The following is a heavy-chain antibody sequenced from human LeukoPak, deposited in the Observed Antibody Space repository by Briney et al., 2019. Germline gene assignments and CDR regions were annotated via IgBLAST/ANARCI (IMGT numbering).Heavy chain of an antibody. CDR2: ISSSGRTM. J-gene: IGHJ4*02. CDR1: GFTFSSYS. D-gene: IGHD3-10*01. CDR3: ARESGLTMVRGTFDY. Sequence: GGSLRLSCAASGFTFSSYSMNWVRHAPGQGLEWVSYISSSGRTMYYADSVKGRFTFSRDNAKNSLYLQMNSLRAEDTAVYYCARESGLTMVRGTFDYWGQGTLVTVSS. V-gene: IGHV3-48*04.